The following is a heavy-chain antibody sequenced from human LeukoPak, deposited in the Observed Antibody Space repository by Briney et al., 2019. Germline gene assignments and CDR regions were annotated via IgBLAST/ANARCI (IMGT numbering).Heavy chain of an antibody. D-gene: IGHD2-2*01. CDR1: GFTFNNYA. CDR3: ARARYCSSTSCFLDY. J-gene: IGHJ4*02. Sequence: GGSLRLSCAASGFTFNNYAMTWARQAPGGGLEWVSPISTSGDSTYYADSVKGRFTISRDNSKNTLYLQMNSLTAEDTALHYCARARYCSSTSCFLDYWGQGTLVTVSS. V-gene: IGHV3-23*01. CDR2: ISTSGDST.